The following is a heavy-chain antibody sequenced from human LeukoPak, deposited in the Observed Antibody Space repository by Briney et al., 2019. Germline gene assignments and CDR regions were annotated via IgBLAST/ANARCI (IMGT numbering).Heavy chain of an antibody. CDR2: IYYSGST. J-gene: IGHJ3*02. CDR3: ARVNCSSTSCYRIDDAFDI. V-gene: IGHV4-59*01. CDR1: GGSISSYY. D-gene: IGHD2-2*01. Sequence: SETLSLTCTVSGGSISSYYWSWIRQPPGKGLEWIGYIYYSGSTNYNPSLKSRVTISVDTSKNQFSLKLSSVTAADTAVYYCARVNCSSTSCYRIDDAFDIWGQGTMVTVSS.